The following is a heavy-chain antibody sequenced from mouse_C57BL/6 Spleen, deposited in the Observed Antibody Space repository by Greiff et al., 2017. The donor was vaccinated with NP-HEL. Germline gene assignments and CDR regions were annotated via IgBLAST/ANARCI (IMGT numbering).Heavy chain of an antibody. CDR1: GYTFTDYY. CDR2: IYPGSGNT. V-gene: IGHV1-76*01. Sequence: VQLQQSGAELVRPGASVKLSCKASGYTFTDYYINWVKQRPGQGLEWIARIYPGSGNTYYNEKFKGKATLTAEKSSSTAYMQLSSLTSEDSAVYFCARRVAGSDFDDWGQGTTRTVSS. D-gene: IGHD1-1*02. J-gene: IGHJ2*01. CDR3: ARRVAGSDFDD.